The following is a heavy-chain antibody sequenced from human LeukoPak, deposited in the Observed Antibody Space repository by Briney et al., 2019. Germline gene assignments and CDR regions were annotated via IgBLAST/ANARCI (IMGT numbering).Heavy chain of an antibody. V-gene: IGHV3-21*01. J-gene: IGHJ4*02. D-gene: IGHD3-9*01. Sequence: GGSLRLSCAASGFTFSSYSMNWVRQAPGKGLEWVSSISSSSSYIYYADSVKGRFTISRDNAKNSLYLQMNSLRAEDTAVYYCARDRALRYFDWSPHWGQGTLVTVSS. CDR2: ISSSSSYI. CDR1: GFTFSSYS. CDR3: ARDRALRYFDWSPH.